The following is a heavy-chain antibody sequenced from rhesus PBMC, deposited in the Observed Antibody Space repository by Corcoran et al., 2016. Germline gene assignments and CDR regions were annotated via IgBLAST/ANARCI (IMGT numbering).Heavy chain of an antibody. CDR3: ARGRQLFRD. D-gene: IGHD6-25*01. Sequence: QLQLQESGPGLVKPSETLSVTCAVSGGPISSSYWSWIRQAPGKGLEWIGYIYCSGSSTNYNPSLKSRVTLSVDTSKNQLSLKLSSVTTADTAVYYCARGRQLFRDWGQGVLVTVSS. V-gene: IGHV4-169*01. CDR2: IYCSGSST. J-gene: IGHJ4*01. CDR1: GGPISSSY.